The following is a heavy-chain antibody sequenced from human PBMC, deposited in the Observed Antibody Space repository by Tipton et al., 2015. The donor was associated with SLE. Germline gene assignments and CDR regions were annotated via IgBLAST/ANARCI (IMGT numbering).Heavy chain of an antibody. CDR1: GGSISSYY. CDR2: FYYSGST. CDR3: ARDRGGYYFDY. D-gene: IGHD3-10*01. Sequence: LRLSCTVSGGSISSYYWSWIRQPPGKGLEWIAYFYYSGSTNYNPSLKSRVTISADTSKNQFSLKLTSVTASDMAVYLCARDRGGYYFDYWGQGTLVTVSS. V-gene: IGHV4-59*01. J-gene: IGHJ4*02.